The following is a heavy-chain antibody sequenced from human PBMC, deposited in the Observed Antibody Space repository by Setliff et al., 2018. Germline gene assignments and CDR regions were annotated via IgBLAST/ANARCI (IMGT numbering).Heavy chain of an antibody. V-gene: IGHV4-34*01. Sequence: SETLSLTCAVYGGSFSGYYWTWIRQPPGKGLEWIGEINHSGSSNYNPSLKSRVTISVDTSKNQFSLNLSSVTAAGTAVYYCARGPRYSGSYYVNYWGQGTLVTVSS. J-gene: IGHJ4*02. D-gene: IGHD1-26*01. CDR3: ARGPRYSGSYYVNY. CDR1: GGSFSGYY. CDR2: INHSGSS.